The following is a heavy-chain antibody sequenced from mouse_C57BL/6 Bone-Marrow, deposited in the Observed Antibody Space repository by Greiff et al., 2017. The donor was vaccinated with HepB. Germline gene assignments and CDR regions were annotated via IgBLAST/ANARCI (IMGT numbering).Heavy chain of an antibody. CDR3: AREGYWFAY. CDR1: GYTFTSYW. CDR2: IYPRSGNT. V-gene: IGHV1-81*01. J-gene: IGHJ3*01. Sequence: VQLQQPGAELVKPGASVKVSCKASGYTFTSYWMHWVKQRPGQGLEWIGEIYPRSGNTYYNEKFKGKATLTADKSSSTAYMELRSLTSEDSAVYFCAREGYWFAYWGQGTLVTVSA.